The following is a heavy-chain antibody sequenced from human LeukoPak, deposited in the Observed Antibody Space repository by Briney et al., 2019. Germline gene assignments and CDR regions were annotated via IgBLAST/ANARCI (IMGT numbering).Heavy chain of an antibody. D-gene: IGHD2-21*02. Sequence: PGGSLRLSCAASGFTVSSNYMSWVRQAPGKGLEWVSVIYSGGSTYFADSVKGRFTISRHNSKNTLYLQMNSLRAEDTAVYYCARGGACGGDCYFFDYWGQGTLVTVSS. CDR1: GFTVSSNY. V-gene: IGHV3-53*01. J-gene: IGHJ4*02. CDR3: ARGGACGGDCYFFDY. CDR2: IYSGGST.